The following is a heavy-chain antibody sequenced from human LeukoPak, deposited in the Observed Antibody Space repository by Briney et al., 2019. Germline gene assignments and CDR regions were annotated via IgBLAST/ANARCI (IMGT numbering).Heavy chain of an antibody. Sequence: GGSLRLSCAASGFTFDDYAMHWVRQAPGKGLEWVSGISWNSGSIGYADSVKGRFTISRDNAKNSLYLQMNSLRAEDTALYYCAKGPSSGWYYYYGMDVWGQGTTVTVSS. CDR1: GFTFDDYA. CDR3: AKGPSSGWYYYYGMDV. CDR2: ISWNSGSI. V-gene: IGHV3-9*01. J-gene: IGHJ6*02. D-gene: IGHD6-19*01.